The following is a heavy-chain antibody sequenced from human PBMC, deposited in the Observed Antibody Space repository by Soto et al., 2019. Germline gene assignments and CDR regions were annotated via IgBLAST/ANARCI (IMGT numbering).Heavy chain of an antibody. CDR3: TTDAQWGI. D-gene: IGHD2-8*01. CDR2: IKSKKDGGAT. CDR1: GLTFINAW. V-gene: IGHV3-15*07. Sequence: GGSLRLSCEASGLTFINAWMNWVRQAPGEGLEWVGRIKSKKDGGATEYTATVKDRFTISRDDSKDTLYLQMNSLKTEDTAVYYCTTDAQWGIWGQGTMVTVSS. J-gene: IGHJ3*02.